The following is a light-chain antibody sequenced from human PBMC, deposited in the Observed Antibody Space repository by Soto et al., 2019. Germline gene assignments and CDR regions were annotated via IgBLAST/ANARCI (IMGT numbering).Light chain of an antibody. CDR1: HIGGKS. CDR3: QVWDAGSDHVV. CDR2: DDA. Sequence: SYELTQPPSVSVAPGQTARITCGGDHIGGKSVHWYQQKPGQAPLLVVYDDADRPSGIPERFSGSNSDNTATLTIGRVEAGDEVDYYCQVWDAGSDHVVFGGGTK. J-gene: IGLJ2*01. V-gene: IGLV3-21*02.